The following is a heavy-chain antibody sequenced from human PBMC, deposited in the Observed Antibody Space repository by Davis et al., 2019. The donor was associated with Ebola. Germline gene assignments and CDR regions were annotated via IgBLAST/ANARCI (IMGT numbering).Heavy chain of an antibody. CDR1: GFTLSSYW. J-gene: IGHJ4*02. Sequence: GESLKISCAASGFTLSSYWMRWVRQAPGKGLVWVSRMNEDGTITSYADSVRGRFTIFRDNAKNTLYLQMNNLGPEDTAIYYCAKDFGGHSDFWGQGTLVTVSS. CDR3: AKDFGGHSDF. V-gene: IGHV3-74*01. D-gene: IGHD3-10*01. CDR2: MNEDGTIT.